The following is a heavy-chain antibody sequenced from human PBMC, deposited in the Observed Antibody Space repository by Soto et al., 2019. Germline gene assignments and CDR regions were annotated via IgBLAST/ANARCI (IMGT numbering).Heavy chain of an antibody. Sequence: EVQLVESGGGLVQPGGSLRLSCAASGFTFSSYSMNWVRQAPGKGLEWVSYISSSSSTIYYADSVKGRFTISRDNAKNSLYLQMTSLRAEDTAVYYCARASTYNWNYDDYWGQGTLVTVSS. CDR1: GFTFSSYS. D-gene: IGHD1-7*01. CDR2: ISSSSSTI. V-gene: IGHV3-48*01. CDR3: ARASTYNWNYDDY. J-gene: IGHJ4*02.